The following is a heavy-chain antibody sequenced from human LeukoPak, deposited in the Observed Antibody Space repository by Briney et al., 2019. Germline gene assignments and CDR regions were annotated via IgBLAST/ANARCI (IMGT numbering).Heavy chain of an antibody. CDR2: IYSGGST. CDR1: GFTFSSYW. J-gene: IGHJ4*02. CDR3: ARDYYDSSGYYWGDY. D-gene: IGHD3-22*01. Sequence: GGSLRLSCAASGFTFSSYWMSWVRQAPGKGLEWVSVIYSGGSTYYADSVKGRFTISRDNSKNTLYLQMNSLRAEDTAVYYCARDYYDSSGYYWGDYWGQGTLVTVSS. V-gene: IGHV3-53*01.